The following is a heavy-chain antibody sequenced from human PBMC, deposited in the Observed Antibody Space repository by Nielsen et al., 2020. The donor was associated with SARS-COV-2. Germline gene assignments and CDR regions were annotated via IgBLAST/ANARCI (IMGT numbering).Heavy chain of an antibody. J-gene: IGHJ5*02. CDR1: GFTFTNYW. CDR2: IDPSESDT. D-gene: IGHD3-10*01. V-gene: IGHV5-10-1*01. Sequence: GESLKISCKGSGFTFTNYWINWVRQMPGKGLEWIGRIDPSESDTNYSPSFQGHVRLSIDKSISNAYLQWSGLKAPDTAMYYCARQTYCYGSGLNWFDPWGQGTLVTVSS. CDR3: ARQTYCYGSGLNWFDP.